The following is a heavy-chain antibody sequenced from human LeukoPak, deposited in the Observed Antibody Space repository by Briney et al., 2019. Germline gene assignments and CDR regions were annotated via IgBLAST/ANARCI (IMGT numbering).Heavy chain of an antibody. Sequence: GGSLRLSCAASGFTVSSNSMSWVRQAPGKGLEWVSFIYSGGNTHYSDSVKGRFTISRDNSKNTLYLQMNSLRAEDTGVYYCARLYLPATRFDYWGQGTLVTVSS. J-gene: IGHJ4*02. CDR2: IYSGGNT. V-gene: IGHV3-53*01. CDR3: ARLYLPATRFDY. CDR1: GFTVSSNS. D-gene: IGHD5-24*01.